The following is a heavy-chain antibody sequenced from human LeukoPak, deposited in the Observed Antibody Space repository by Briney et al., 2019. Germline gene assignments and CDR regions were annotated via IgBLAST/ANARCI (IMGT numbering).Heavy chain of an antibody. D-gene: IGHD2-8*01. CDR2: IYYGGST. J-gene: IGHJ3*02. Sequence: SETLSLTCTVSGGSISSYYWSWIRQPPGKGLEWIGYIYYGGSTNYNPSLKSRVTISGDTSKSQFSLKLSSVTAADTAVYFCARRGIDPRHGLDIWGQGTMVTVSS. V-gene: IGHV4-59*01. CDR1: GGSISSYY. CDR3: ARRGIDPRHGLDI.